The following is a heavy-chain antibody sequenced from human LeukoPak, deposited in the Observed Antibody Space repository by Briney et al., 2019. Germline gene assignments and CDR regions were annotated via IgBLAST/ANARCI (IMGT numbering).Heavy chain of an antibody. CDR2: INPNSGGT. D-gene: IGHD3-3*01. V-gene: IGHV1-2*02. CDR1: GYTFTSYY. J-gene: IGHJ4*02. Sequence: ASVKVSCKASGYTFTSYYMHWVRQAPGQGLEWMGWINPNSGGTNYAQKFQGRVTMTRDTSIITAYMELSRLRSEDTAVYYCARDPPNYDFWSGYYLDYWGQGTLVTVSS. CDR3: ARDPPNYDFWSGYYLDY.